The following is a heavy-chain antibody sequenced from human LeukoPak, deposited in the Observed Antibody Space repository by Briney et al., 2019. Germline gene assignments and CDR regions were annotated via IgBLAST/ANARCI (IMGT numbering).Heavy chain of an antibody. CDR1: GGSFSGYY. CDR3: ARGGRSNWFDP. J-gene: IGHJ5*02. D-gene: IGHD3-10*01. Sequence: SETLSLTCAVYGGSFSGYYWSWIRQPPGKGLEWIGEINHSGSTNYNPSLKSRVTISVDTSKSQFSLKLSSVTAADTAVYYCARGGRSNWFDPWGQGTLVTVSS. CDR2: INHSGST. V-gene: IGHV4-34*01.